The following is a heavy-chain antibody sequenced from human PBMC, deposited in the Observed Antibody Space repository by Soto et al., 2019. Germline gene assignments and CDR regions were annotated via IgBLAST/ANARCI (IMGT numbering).Heavy chain of an antibody. D-gene: IGHD3-10*01. Sequence: PGGSLRLSCAASGFTFSSYAMSWVRQAPGKGLEWVSAISGSGGSTYYADSVKGRFTISRDNSKNTLYLQMNNLRPDDTAVYYCARAGSNYFASGSSLPYYMAVWGKGTTVTVSS. J-gene: IGHJ6*03. CDR1: GFTFSSYA. CDR2: ISGSGGST. CDR3: ARAGSNYFASGSSLPYYMAV. V-gene: IGHV3-23*01.